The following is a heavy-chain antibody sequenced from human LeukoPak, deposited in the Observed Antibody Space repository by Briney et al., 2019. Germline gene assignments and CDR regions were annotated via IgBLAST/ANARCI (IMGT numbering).Heavy chain of an antibody. V-gene: IGHV1-69*13. Sequence: ASVKVSCKASGGTFSSYAISWVRQAPGQGLEWMGGIIPIFGTANYAQKFQGRVTITADESTSTAYMELSSLRSEDTAVYYCASYSDDSSGYQYYFDYWGQGTLVTVSS. D-gene: IGHD3-22*01. CDR2: IIPIFGTA. CDR1: GGTFSSYA. J-gene: IGHJ4*02. CDR3: ASYSDDSSGYQYYFDY.